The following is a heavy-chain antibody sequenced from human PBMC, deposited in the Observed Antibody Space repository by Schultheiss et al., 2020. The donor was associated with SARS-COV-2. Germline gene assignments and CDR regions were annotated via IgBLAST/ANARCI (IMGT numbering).Heavy chain of an antibody. CDR2: IYYSGST. J-gene: IGHJ3*02. Sequence: SQTLSLTCGVSSVSISCYFSSWIRQPPGKGLEWIGSIYYSGSTYYNPSLKSRVTISVDTSKNQFSLKLSSVTAADTAVYYCARRASYSDSSGHYWDDAFDIWGQGTMVTVSS. V-gene: IGHV4-39*01. CDR3: ARRASYSDSSGHYWDDAFDI. CDR1: SVSISCYF. D-gene: IGHD3-22*01.